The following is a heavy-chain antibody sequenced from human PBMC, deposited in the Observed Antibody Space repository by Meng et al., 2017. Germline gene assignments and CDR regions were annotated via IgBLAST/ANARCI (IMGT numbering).Heavy chain of an antibody. CDR2: TYYRSKWYN. CDR3: ARGVVYAISYFDY. J-gene: IGHJ4*02. CDR1: GGRFCSNSSA. V-gene: IGHV6-1*01. D-gene: IGHD2-8*02. Sequence: QGDLSQAVPVLVEPSQAPSRTLAISGGRFCSNSSAWTWIKQSPSRGLEWLGRTYYRSKWYNDYAVSVKSRITIHPGTSKNQFSLQLNSVTPEDTAVYYCARGVVYAISYFDYWGQGTLVTVSS.